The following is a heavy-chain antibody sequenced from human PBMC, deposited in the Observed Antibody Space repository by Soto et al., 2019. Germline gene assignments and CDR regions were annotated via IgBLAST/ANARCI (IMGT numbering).Heavy chain of an antibody. V-gene: IGHV3-23*04. Sequence: EVQLVESGGGLVQPGGSLRLSCAASGFTFSSYAMSWVRQAPGKGLEWVSAISGSGGSTYYADSVKGRFTISRDNSKNTLYLQMNSLRAEDTAVYYCAKDQGGSSDSSGYYYGWFDPWGQGTLVTVSS. D-gene: IGHD3-22*01. CDR1: GFTFSSYA. CDR3: AKDQGGSSDSSGYYYGWFDP. J-gene: IGHJ5*02. CDR2: ISGSGGST.